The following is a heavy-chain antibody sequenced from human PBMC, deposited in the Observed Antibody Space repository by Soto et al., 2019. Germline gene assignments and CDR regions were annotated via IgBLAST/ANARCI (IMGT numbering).Heavy chain of an antibody. CDR2: IYPGDSDT. Sequence: GESLKISCKGSGYSFTSYWIGWVRQMPGKGLEWMGIIYPGDSDTRYSPSFQGQVTISADKSISTAYLQWSSLKASDTAMYYCARPYCSSTSCYTGYFDYWGQGTLVTVSS. CDR1: GYSFTSYW. CDR3: ARPYCSSTSCYTGYFDY. J-gene: IGHJ4*02. D-gene: IGHD2-2*02. V-gene: IGHV5-51*01.